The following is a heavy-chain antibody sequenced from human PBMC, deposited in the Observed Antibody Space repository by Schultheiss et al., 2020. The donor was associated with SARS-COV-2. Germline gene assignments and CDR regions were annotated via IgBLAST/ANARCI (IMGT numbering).Heavy chain of an antibody. D-gene: IGHD2-2*02. V-gene: IGHV4-34*01. J-gene: IGHJ6*02. CDR3: ARDYCSSTSWYKPRGHGMDV. CDR1: GGSFSGYY. CDR2: INHSGST. Sequence: SETLSLTCAVYGGSFSGYYWSWIRQPPGKGLEWIGEINHSGSTNYNPSLKSLVTISVDTSKNQFSLKLSSVTAADTAVYYCARDYCSSTSWYKPRGHGMDVWGQGTTVTVAS.